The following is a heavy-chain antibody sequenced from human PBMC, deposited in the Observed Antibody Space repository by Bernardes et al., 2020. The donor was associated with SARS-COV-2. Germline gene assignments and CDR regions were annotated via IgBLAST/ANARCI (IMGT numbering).Heavy chain of an antibody. D-gene: IGHD2-2*01. CDR3: AKDSDGYCSSISCYYYFDY. Sequence: GGSLRLSCAASGFTFSSYAMSWVRQAPGKGLEWVSAISFSGGSTYYADSVKGRFTISRDNSKNTVYLQMNSLRAEDTAVYYCAKDSDGYCSSISCYYYFDYWGQGTLVTVSS. J-gene: IGHJ4*02. V-gene: IGHV3-23*01. CDR1: GFTFSSYA. CDR2: ISFSGGST.